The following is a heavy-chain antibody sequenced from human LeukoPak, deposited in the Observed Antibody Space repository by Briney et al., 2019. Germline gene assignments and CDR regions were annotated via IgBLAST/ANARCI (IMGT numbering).Heavy chain of an antibody. Sequence: ASVKVSCKASGGTFSSYAISWVRQAPGQGLEWMGGIIPIFGTATYAQKFQGRVTITADESTSTAYMELSSLRSEDTAVYYCARVGSVTTAVDPWGQGTLVTVSS. D-gene: IGHD4-11*01. V-gene: IGHV1-69*01. CDR3: ARVGSVTTAVDP. CDR1: GGTFSSYA. CDR2: IIPIFGTA. J-gene: IGHJ5*02.